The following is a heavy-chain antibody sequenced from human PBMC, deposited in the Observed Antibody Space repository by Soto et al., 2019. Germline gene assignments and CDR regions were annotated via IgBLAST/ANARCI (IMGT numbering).Heavy chain of an antibody. V-gene: IGHV1-69*12. CDR3: ARDDVDTAMPDGMDV. J-gene: IGHJ6*02. CDR2: IIPTFGTA. Sequence: QVQLVQSGAEVKKPGSSVKVSCKASGGTFSSYAISWVRQAPGQGLEWMGGIIPTFGTANYAQKFQGRVTXPAAXSXVTAYMERSSLRSEDTAVYYCARDDVDTAMPDGMDVWGQGTTVTVSS. CDR1: GGTFSSYA. D-gene: IGHD5-18*01.